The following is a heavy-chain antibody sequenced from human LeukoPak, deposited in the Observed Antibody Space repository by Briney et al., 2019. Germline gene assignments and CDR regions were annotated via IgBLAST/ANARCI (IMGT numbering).Heavy chain of an antibody. CDR1: GYTFTHYH. D-gene: IGHD5-24*01. J-gene: IGHJ4*02. V-gene: IGHV1-8*03. CDR3: ARTTSMAASGYDY. CDR2: INPDTGDK. Sequence: GASVKVSCKASGYTFTHYHINWVRQASGQGLEWMTWINPDTGDKGYARKFQDRVTITTDTSISTAYMELSSLSSEDTAVYFCARTTSMAASGYDYWGQGTLVTVSS.